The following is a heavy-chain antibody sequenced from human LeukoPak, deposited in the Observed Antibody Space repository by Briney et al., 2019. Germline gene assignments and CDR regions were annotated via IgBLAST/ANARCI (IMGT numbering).Heavy chain of an antibody. V-gene: IGHV1-18*01. CDR2: ISAYNGNT. CDR3: ARDAVDTTMADAFDI. CDR1: GYTFTSYG. Sequence: ASVKVSCKASGYTFTSYGISWVRQAPGQGLEWMGWISAYNGNTNYAQKLQGRVTMTTDTSTSTAYMELRSLRSDDTAVYYCARDAVDTTMADAFDIWGQGTRVTVSS. D-gene: IGHD5-18*01. J-gene: IGHJ3*02.